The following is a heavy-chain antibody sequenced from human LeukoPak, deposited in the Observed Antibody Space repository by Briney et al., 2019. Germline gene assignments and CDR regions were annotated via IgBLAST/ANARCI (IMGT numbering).Heavy chain of an antibody. J-gene: IGHJ4*02. CDR1: GFSVSSYS. V-gene: IGHV3-53*01. Sequence: GGSLRLSCAASGFSVSSYSMSWARQAPGKGLEWVSVTYSGGSTYYADSVKGRFTISRDNSKNTLYLQMNSLRAEDTAVYYCARARDGDNSVLSHWGQGTLVTVSS. D-gene: IGHD5-24*01. CDR2: TYSGGST. CDR3: ARARDGDNSVLSH.